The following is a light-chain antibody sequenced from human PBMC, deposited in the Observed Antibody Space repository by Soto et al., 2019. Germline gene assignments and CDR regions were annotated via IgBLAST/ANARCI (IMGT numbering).Light chain of an antibody. V-gene: IGKV3-11*01. Sequence: EVVLTRSPATLSLSPGERATLSCRASQSISSYLAWYQQKRGQAPRLLIYDASNRATGIPARFSGSGSGTDFTLTISSLETEDFAVYYCQQRSSWPLTLGGGTKVDIK. CDR2: DAS. CDR1: QSISSY. CDR3: QQRSSWPLT. J-gene: IGKJ4*01.